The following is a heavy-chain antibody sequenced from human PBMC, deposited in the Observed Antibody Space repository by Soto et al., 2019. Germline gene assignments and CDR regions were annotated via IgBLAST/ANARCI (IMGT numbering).Heavy chain of an antibody. CDR3: ARAPRGNYGYPSYFDF. J-gene: IGHJ4*02. CDR2: IYYSGST. CDR1: GGSISSYY. V-gene: IGHV4-59*01. Sequence: ETLSLTCTVSGGSISSYYWSWIRQPPGKGLEWIGYIYYSGSTNYNPSLKSRVTISVDTSKNQFSLKLSSVTAADTAVYYCARAPRGNYGYPSYFDFCGQGTLVTVSS. D-gene: IGHD3-10*01.